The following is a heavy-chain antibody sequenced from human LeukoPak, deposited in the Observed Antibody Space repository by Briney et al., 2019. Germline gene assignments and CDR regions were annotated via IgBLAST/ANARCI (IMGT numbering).Heavy chain of an antibody. Sequence: PGGSLRLSXAASGFTFSSYWMHWVRHAPGTGLVWDSRINSVGSSTSYADSVKGRFTISRDNAKNTLYLQMNSLRAEDTAVYYCARDHCSSTSCYRSRHDYWGQGTPVTVSS. D-gene: IGHD2-2*02. CDR2: INSVGSST. V-gene: IGHV3-74*01. CDR3: ARDHCSSTSCYRSRHDY. CDR1: GFTFSSYW. J-gene: IGHJ4*02.